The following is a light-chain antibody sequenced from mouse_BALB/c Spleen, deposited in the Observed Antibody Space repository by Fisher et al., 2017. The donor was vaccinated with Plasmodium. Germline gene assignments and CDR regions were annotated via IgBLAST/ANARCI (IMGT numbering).Light chain of an antibody. CDR3: LQYGEFPPT. CDR2: RAN. J-gene: IGKJ1*01. CDR1: QDINRY. V-gene: IGKV14-111*01. Sequence: DIVMTQTTSSMYASLGERVTITCKASQDINRYLTWFQQKPGKSPKTLIYRANRLVDGVPSRFSGSGSGQDYSLTISSREYEDMGIYYCLQYGEFPPTFGGGTTLEIK.